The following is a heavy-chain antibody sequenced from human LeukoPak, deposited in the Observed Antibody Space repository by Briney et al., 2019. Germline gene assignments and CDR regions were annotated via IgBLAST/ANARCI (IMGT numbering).Heavy chain of an antibody. J-gene: IGHJ4*02. V-gene: IGHV3-33*08. D-gene: IGHD6-19*01. CDR2: IWHDGTNK. CDR1: GFTFSSYG. CDR3: ARCPGPYSSGTDYFDY. Sequence: TGGSLRLSCAASGFTFSSYGMHWVRQAPGKGLEWVAAIWHDGTNKYYTDSVKRRFTNFRDNSKNKLHLQMDSLRAEDTAVYYCARCPGPYSSGTDYFDYWGQGTLVTVSS.